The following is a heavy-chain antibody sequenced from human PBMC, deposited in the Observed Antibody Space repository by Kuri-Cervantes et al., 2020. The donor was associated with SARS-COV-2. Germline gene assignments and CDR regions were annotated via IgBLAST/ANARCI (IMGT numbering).Heavy chain of an antibody. CDR1: GFTFSSYA. CDR2: ISYDGSNK. CDR3: AGLPRYYDFWSGYYKDGWFDP. J-gene: IGHJ5*02. Sequence: GESLKISCAASGFTFSSYAMHWVRQAPGKGLEWVTVISYDGSNKYYADSVKGRFTISRDSSKNTLYLQMSSLRAEDTAVYYCAGLPRYYDFWSGYYKDGWFDPWGQGTLVTVSS. D-gene: IGHD3-3*01. V-gene: IGHV3-30-3*01.